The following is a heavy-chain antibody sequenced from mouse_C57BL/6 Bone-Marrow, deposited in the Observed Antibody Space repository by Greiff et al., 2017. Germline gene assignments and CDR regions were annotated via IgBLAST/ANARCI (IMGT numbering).Heavy chain of an antibody. CDR3: ARWRYYFDY. CDR1: GYAFRSSW. Sequence: QVQLQQSGPELVKPGASVKISCKASGYAFRSSWMNWVKQRPGKGLEWIGRIYPGDGDTNYNGKFKGKATLTADKSSSTAYMQLSSLTSEDSAVYFCARWRYYFDYWGQGTTLTVSS. V-gene: IGHV1-82*01. J-gene: IGHJ2*01. CDR2: IYPGDGDT.